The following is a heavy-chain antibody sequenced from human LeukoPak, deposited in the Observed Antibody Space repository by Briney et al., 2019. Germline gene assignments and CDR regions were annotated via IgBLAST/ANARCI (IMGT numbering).Heavy chain of an antibody. D-gene: IGHD3-16*01. CDR2: INSDGSWT. J-gene: IGHJ6*02. CDR1: GNYW. V-gene: IGHV3-74*01. CDR3: ARVRGGRSWYYYGMDV. Sequence: PGGSLRLSCAASGNYWMHWVRQAPGKGLVWVSHINSDGSWTSYADSVKGRFTISRDNSKDRLYLQMNSLRPEDTAMYYCARVRGGRSWYYYGMDVWGRGTTVTVSS.